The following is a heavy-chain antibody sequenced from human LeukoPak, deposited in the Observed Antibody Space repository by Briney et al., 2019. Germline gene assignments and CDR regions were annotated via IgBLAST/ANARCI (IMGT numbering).Heavy chain of an antibody. CDR2: ISYDGSNK. V-gene: IGHV3-30*03. D-gene: IGHD1-1*01. CDR1: GFTFSSYG. J-gene: IGHJ4*02. CDR3: ARATTFPELADY. Sequence: GGSLRLSCAASGFTFSSYGMHWVRQAPGKGLEWVAVISYDGSNKYYADSVKGRFTISRDNAKNSLYLQMNSLRAEDTAVYYCARATTFPELADYWGQGTLVTVSS.